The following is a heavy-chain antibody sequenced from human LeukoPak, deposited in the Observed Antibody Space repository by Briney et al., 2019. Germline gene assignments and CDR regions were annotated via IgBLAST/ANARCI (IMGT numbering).Heavy chain of an antibody. J-gene: IGHJ4*02. CDR1: GFTFNSYS. Sequence: PGGSLRLSCAASGFTFNSYSMNWVRQAPGKGLEWVAYISTSGDSTKYADSVEGRFTISRDNVENSLYLLMNSLRVDDTAVYYCVKNGWLDYWGQGIVVTVSS. D-gene: IGHD6-19*01. CDR2: ISTSGDST. CDR3: VKNGWLDY. V-gene: IGHV3-21*01.